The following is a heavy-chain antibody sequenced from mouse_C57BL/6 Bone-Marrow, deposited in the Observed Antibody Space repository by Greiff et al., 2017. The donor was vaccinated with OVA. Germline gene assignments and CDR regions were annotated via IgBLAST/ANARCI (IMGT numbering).Heavy chain of an antibody. J-gene: IGHJ2*01. Sequence: VQLQQPGAELVRPGTSVKLSCKASGYTFTSYWMHWVKQSHGKSLEWIGYINPNNGGTSYNQKFKGKATLTVNKSSSTAYMELRSLTSEDSAVYYWARGISYSNYGGGNYWGQGTTLTVSS. V-gene: IGHV1-22*01. CDR2: INPNNGGT. CDR1: GYTFTSYW. D-gene: IGHD2-5*01. CDR3: ARGISYSNYGGGNY.